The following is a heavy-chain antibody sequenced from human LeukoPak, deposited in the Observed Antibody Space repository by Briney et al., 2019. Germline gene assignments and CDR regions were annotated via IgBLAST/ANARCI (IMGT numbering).Heavy chain of an antibody. CDR1: DDSFSSHY. V-gene: IGHV4-59*11. CDR3: ARDLVTVTKGFDI. Sequence: SETLSLTCAVSDDSFSSHYWTWIRQPPGKGLEWIGYISYIGSTNYNPSLKSRVTISIDASKNQFSLKLSSVTAADTAVYYCARDLVTVTKGFDIWGQGTMVSVSS. CDR2: ISYIGST. J-gene: IGHJ3*02. D-gene: IGHD4-17*01.